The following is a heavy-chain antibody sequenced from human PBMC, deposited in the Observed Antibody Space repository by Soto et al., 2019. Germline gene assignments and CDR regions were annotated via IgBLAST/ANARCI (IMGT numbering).Heavy chain of an antibody. D-gene: IGHD1-26*01. CDR2: IIWNSGSI. V-gene: IGHV3-9*01. Sequence: EEQLVESGGGLVQPGRSLRLSCAASGFIFDDYAMHWVRRPPGKGLEWVSGIIWNSGSIGYADSVKARFTISRDNDKKTLYLQMNSLRAEDTALYYCAKDISGRGSFYYYYGMDVWGQGTTVTVSS. CDR1: GFIFDDYA. CDR3: AKDISGRGSFYYYYGMDV. J-gene: IGHJ6*02.